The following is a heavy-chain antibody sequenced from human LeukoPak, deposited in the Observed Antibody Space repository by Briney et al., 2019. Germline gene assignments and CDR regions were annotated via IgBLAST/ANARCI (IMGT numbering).Heavy chain of an antibody. D-gene: IGHD1-26*01. J-gene: IGHJ4*02. CDR2: IYYSGST. Sequence: PSETLSLTCTVSGGSISSYYWSWIRQPPGKGLEWIGYIYYSGSTNYNPSLKSRVTISVDTSKNQFSLKLSSVTAADTAVYYCARHGFSGSYQFDYWGQGTLVTVSS. CDR1: GGSISSYY. CDR3: ARHGFSGSYQFDY. V-gene: IGHV4-59*08.